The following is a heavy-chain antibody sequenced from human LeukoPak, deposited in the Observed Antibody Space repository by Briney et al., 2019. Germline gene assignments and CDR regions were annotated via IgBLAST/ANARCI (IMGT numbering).Heavy chain of an antibody. CDR3: ARATRIAAAGYDDLFDI. Sequence: ASVTVSCKASGYTFTSYYMHWVRQAPGQGLEWMGIINPSGGSTSYAQKFQGRVTMTRDTSTSTVYMELSSLRSEDTAVYYCARATRIAAAGYDDLFDIWGQGQWSPSLQ. J-gene: IGHJ3*02. CDR2: INPSGGST. CDR1: GYTFTSYY. D-gene: IGHD6-13*01. V-gene: IGHV1-46*01.